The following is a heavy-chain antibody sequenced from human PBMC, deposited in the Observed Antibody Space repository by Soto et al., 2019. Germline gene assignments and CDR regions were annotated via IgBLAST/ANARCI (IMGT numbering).Heavy chain of an antibody. CDR1: GFIFSTYG. CDR3: ATIEVPPAFNI. V-gene: IGHV3-30*03. CDR2: MSFDGNIK. J-gene: IGHJ3*02. Sequence: VGSLRLSCAASGFIFSTYGMNWVRQAPGKGLEWVAFMSFDGNIKYYADSVKGRFTISRDNSRNTLWLQMNGLRPEDTAVYYCATIEVPPAFNIWGQGTMVTVSS.